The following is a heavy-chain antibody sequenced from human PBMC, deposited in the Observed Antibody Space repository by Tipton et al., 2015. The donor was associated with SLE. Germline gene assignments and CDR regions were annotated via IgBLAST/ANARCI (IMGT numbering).Heavy chain of an antibody. Sequence: TLSLTCTVSGGSISSYYWTWIRQSPGKGLECNGNIYNSGSTNYNPSLKSRVTISLDTYKNQFSLKLSSVNAADTAVYYCARDPAVYYYDSRRTLKYYYHSLDVWGQGTLVTVSS. CDR2: IYNSGST. J-gene: IGHJ4*02. D-gene: IGHD3-22*01. V-gene: IGHV4-59*01. CDR1: GGSISSYY. CDR3: ARDPAVYYYDSRRTLKYYYHSLDV.